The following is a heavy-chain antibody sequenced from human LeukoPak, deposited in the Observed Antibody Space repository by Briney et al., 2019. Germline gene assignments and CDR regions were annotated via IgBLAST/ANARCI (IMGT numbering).Heavy chain of an antibody. V-gene: IGHV3-7*01. D-gene: IGHD4-11*01. Sequence: AGSLRLSCSASGFTFSRFWMSWVWQAAGKGLEYVALIKQGGSEIYHMDSVTGRVSISRDNTTKSLYLQINSLRVEDTALYYCARDRESESDSEGDYWGQGPLVTVS. CDR3: ARDRESESDSEGDY. CDR2: IKQGGSEI. CDR1: GFTFSRFW. J-gene: IGHJ4*02.